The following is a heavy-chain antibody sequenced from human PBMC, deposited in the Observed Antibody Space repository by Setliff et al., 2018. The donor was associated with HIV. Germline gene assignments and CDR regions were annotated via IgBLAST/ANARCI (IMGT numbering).Heavy chain of an antibody. J-gene: IGHJ4*02. CDR2: MSIQGNVI. D-gene: IGHD1-26*01. CDR1: GFTFDSYV. CDR3: ARDPTVGSPDYFDF. V-gene: IGHV3-30*03. Sequence: LRLSCAATGFTFDSYVLHWVRQAPGKGLEVVAVMSIQGNVIIYADSVEGRFTISRDNSRNRLFLQMNSLRVEDTAVYYCARDPTVGSPDYFDFWGQGTLVTVSS.